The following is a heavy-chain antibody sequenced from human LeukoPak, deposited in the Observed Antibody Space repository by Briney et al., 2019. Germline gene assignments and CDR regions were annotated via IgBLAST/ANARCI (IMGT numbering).Heavy chain of an antibody. CDR3: ARVREGVARYGMDV. V-gene: IGHV1-69*13. Sequence: SVKVSFTASGGTFSSYAISWVRQAPGQGLEWMGGIIPIFGTANYAQKFQGRVTITADESTSTAYMELSSLRSEDTAVYYCARVREGVARYGMDVWGQGTTVTVSS. D-gene: IGHD3-16*01. CDR1: GGTFSSYA. CDR2: IIPIFGTA. J-gene: IGHJ6*02.